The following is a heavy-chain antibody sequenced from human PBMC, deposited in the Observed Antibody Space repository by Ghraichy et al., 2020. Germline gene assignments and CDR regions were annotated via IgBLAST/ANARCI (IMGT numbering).Heavy chain of an antibody. D-gene: IGHD1-14*01. Sequence: GGSLRLSCAASGFTVSAYYMSWVRQAPGKGLEWVSVFYSGGSTYYADSVKGRFTISRDNSKDTLYLQMNSLRAEDTAIYYCTRDAGRNNPLDDWNQGSLVTV. CDR1: GFTVSAYY. CDR3: TRDAGRNNPLDD. J-gene: IGHJ4*02. V-gene: IGHV3-53*01. CDR2: FYSGGST.